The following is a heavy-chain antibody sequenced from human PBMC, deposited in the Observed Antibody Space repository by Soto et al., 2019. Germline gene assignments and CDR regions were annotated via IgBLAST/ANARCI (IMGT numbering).Heavy chain of an antibody. CDR2: INAGNGNT. D-gene: IGHD1-26*01. Sequence: ASVKVSCKASGYTFTSYAMHWVRQAPGQRLEWMGWINAGNGNTKYSQKFQGRVTITRDTSASTAYMELSSLRSEDTAVYYCARGHSGSYFAPLDYWGQGTLVTVSS. V-gene: IGHV1-3*01. CDR3: ARGHSGSYFAPLDY. J-gene: IGHJ4*02. CDR1: GYTFTSYA.